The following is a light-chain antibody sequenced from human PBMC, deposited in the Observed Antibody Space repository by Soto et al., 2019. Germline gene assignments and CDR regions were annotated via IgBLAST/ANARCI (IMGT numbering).Light chain of an antibody. V-gene: IGKV2D-29*01. Sequence: IVMTQTPLSLSVTPGQPATISCRSSQSLLHTDGKTYLHWYMQKPGQTPRLLIYEVSSRFSGVPDRFSGSGSKTDFTLKISRVEADDVGVYYCLQTLQPLFSVGPGTKVDF. CDR2: EVS. CDR1: QSLLHTDGKTY. CDR3: LQTLQPLFS. J-gene: IGKJ3*01.